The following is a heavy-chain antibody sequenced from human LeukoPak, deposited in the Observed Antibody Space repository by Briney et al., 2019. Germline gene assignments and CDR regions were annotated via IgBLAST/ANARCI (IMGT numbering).Heavy chain of an antibody. Sequence: PGGSLRLPCAASGFTFSSYAMHWVRQAPGKGLEWVAVISYDGSNKYYADSVKGRFTISRDNSKNTLYLQMNSLRAEDTAVYYCARDYGPVAGTWDYFDYWGQGTLVTVSS. D-gene: IGHD6-19*01. CDR3: ARDYGPVAGTWDYFDY. CDR2: ISYDGSNK. V-gene: IGHV3-30-3*01. CDR1: GFTFSSYA. J-gene: IGHJ4*02.